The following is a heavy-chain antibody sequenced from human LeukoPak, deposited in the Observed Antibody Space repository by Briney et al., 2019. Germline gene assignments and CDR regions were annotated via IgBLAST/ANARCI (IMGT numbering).Heavy chain of an antibody. V-gene: IGHV3-15*01. D-gene: IGHD4-17*01. CDR3: AAQGGSGDLRY. CDR1: GCTFSNTW. Sequence: PGGSLRLSCAASGCTFSNTWMNWVRQAPGKGLEWVGRIKRIIDGGTTDYAAPVKGRFTVSRDDSINTLYLQMSSLKTEDTAVYYCAAQGGSGDLRYWGQGTLVTVSS. J-gene: IGHJ4*02. CDR2: IKRIIDGGTT.